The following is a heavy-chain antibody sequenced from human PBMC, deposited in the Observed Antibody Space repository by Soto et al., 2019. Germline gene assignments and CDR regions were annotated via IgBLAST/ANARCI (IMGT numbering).Heavy chain of an antibody. CDR2: IYHSGST. CDR1: GGSISSGGYS. D-gene: IGHD2-15*01. CDR3: AREGLGSREDYYYYGMDV. V-gene: IGHV4-30-2*01. J-gene: IGHJ6*02. Sequence: TLSLTCAVSGGSISSGGYSWSWIRQPPGKGLEWIGYIYHSGSTYYNPSLKSRVTISVDRSKNQFSLKLSSVTAADTAVYYCAREGLGSREDYYYYGMDVWGQGTTVTVSS.